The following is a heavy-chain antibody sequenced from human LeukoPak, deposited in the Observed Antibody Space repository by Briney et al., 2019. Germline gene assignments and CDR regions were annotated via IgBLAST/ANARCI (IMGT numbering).Heavy chain of an antibody. CDR1: GGTFSSYA. J-gene: IGHJ4*02. D-gene: IGHD6-13*01. V-gene: IGHV1-69*06. CDR2: IIPIFGTA. Sequence: GASVKVSCKASGGTFSSYAISWVRQAPGQGLEWMGGIIPIFGTANYAQKFQGRVTMSEDTSTDTAYMELSSLRSEDTAVYYCATLVGVNPDVAAAGHFDYWGQGTLVTVSS. CDR3: ATLVGVNPDVAAAGHFDY.